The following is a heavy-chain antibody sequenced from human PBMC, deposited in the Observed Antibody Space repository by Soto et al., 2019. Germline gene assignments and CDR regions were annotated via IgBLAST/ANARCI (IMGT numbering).Heavy chain of an antibody. D-gene: IGHD2-15*01. Sequence: QVQLQESGPGLVKPSETLSLTCTVSGGSISSYYWSWIRQPPGKGLEWIGYIYYSGSTNYNPSLKSRVTISVDTSKNQFSLKLSSVTAADTAVYYCARVPKRDIVVVVAAAGAFDIWGQGTMVTVSS. CDR2: IYYSGST. CDR1: GGSISSYY. J-gene: IGHJ3*02. V-gene: IGHV4-59*01. CDR3: ARVPKRDIVVVVAAAGAFDI.